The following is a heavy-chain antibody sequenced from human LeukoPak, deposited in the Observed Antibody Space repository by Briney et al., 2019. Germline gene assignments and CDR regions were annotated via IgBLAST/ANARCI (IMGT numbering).Heavy chain of an antibody. CDR3: ARLEMATIAYYYYGMDV. D-gene: IGHD5-24*01. CDR1: GYTFTGYY. CDR2: TNPNSGGT. J-gene: IGHJ6*02. V-gene: IGHV1-2*02. Sequence: EASVTVSCKASGYTFTGYYMHWVRQAPGQGLEWMGWTNPNSGGTNYAQKFQGRVTMTRDKSISTAYMELSRLRSDDTAVYYCARLEMATIAYYYYGMDVWGQGTTVTVSS.